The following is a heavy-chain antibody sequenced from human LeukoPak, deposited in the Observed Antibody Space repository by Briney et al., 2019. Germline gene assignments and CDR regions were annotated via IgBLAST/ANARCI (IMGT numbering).Heavy chain of an antibody. CDR1: GGIVSSGSYH. CDR3: ARDEDDSSGYYY. V-gene: IGHV4-61*01. D-gene: IGHD3-22*01. Sequence: SETVCLTCTVSGGIVSSGSYHWSWIRQPPGKGLEWIGYIYYSGSTNYNPSLKSRVAISVDTSKNQFSLKLSSVTAADTAVYYCARDEDDSSGYYYWGQGTLVTVSS. CDR2: IYYSGST. J-gene: IGHJ4*02.